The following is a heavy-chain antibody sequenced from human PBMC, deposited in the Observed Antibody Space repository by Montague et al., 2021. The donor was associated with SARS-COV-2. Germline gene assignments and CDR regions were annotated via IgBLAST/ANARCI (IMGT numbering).Heavy chain of an antibody. J-gene: IGHJ4*02. D-gene: IGHD2/OR15-2a*01. CDR2: IYTTGST. CDR1: GDSITSDVSY. V-gene: IGHV4-61*02. Sequence: TLSLTCTVSGDSITSDVSYWSWIRQPAGKGLEWIGRIYTTGSTNYNPSLKSRLTISLDTSKNQFSLKLSSVTAADTAVYYCARDDFRWDFDCWGQGTLVTASS. CDR3: ARDDFRWDFDC.